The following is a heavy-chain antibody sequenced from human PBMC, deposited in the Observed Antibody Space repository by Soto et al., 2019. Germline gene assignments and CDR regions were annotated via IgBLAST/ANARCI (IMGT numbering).Heavy chain of an antibody. CDR2: ISSSGSVI. J-gene: IGHJ4*02. CDR1: GFAFRNYY. Sequence: QGQLVESGGGLVKPGGSLRLSCAASGFAFRNYYMTWIRQAPGKGLEWVSYISSSGSVINYGDSVKGRFAISRDNAKNSLFLQIDSLRAEDTVVYSWASFGEVLQSEYWCQGTLVTVSS. CDR3: ASFGEVLQSEY. V-gene: IGHV3-11*01. D-gene: IGHD3-10*01.